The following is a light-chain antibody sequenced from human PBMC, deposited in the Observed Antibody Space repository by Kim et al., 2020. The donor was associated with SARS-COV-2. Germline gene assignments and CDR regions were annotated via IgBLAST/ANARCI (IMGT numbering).Light chain of an antibody. CDR3: LLYYGGAKV. V-gene: IGLV7-43*01. Sequence: PSGTVTPTSASPPGAVTRAYYPNWSQQKPGQTPRALIYIASKNHSWTPARFSGSLLGGKAALTLSGVQPEDEAVYYCLLYYGGAKVFGGGTQLTVL. CDR2: IAS. J-gene: IGLJ3*02. CDR1: PGAVTRAYY.